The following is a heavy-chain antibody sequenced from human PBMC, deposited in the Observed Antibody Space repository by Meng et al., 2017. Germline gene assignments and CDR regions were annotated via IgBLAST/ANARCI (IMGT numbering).Heavy chain of an antibody. J-gene: IGHJ3*02. D-gene: IGHD6-25*01. Sequence: ASVKVSCKASGYTFTSYGISWVRQAPGQGLEWMGWISAYNGNTNYAQKLQGRVTMTTDTSTSTAYMELRSLRSDDTAVYCCSSTYGYDSFDIWGQGTMVTVSS. V-gene: IGHV1-18*01. CDR2: ISAYNGNT. CDR1: GYTFTSYG. CDR3: SSTYGYDSFDI.